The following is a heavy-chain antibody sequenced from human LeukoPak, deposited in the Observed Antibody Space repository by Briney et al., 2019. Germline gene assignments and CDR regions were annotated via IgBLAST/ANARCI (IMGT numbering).Heavy chain of an antibody. CDR3: ASRRDGYKTFDY. V-gene: IGHV1-69*04. CDR1: GGTFSIYA. Sequence: SVKVSCKASGGTFSIYAISRVRQAPGQGLEWMGRIIPILGIANYAQKFQGRVTITADKSTSTAYMELSSLRSEDTAVYYCASRRDGYKTFDYWGQGTLVTVSS. CDR2: IIPILGIA. J-gene: IGHJ4*02. D-gene: IGHD5-24*01.